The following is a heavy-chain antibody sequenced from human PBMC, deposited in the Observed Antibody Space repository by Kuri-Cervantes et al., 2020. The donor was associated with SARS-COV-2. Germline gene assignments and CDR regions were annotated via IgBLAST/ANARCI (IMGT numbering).Heavy chain of an antibody. CDR3: ARRGTIFGVATFDY. CDR2: IHYSGST. CDR1: GGSISSYY. V-gene: IGHV4-59*01. Sequence: GSLRLSCTVSGGSISSYYWSWIRQPPGKGLEWIGYIHYSGSTNYNPALKSRVTISVDTSKNQFSLKLSSVTAADTAVYYCARRGTIFGVATFDYWGQGTLVTVSS. J-gene: IGHJ4*02. D-gene: IGHD3-3*01.